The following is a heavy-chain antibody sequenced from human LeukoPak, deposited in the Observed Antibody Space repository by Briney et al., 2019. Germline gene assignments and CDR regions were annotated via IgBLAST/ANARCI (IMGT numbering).Heavy chain of an antibody. CDR2: IYYSGST. J-gene: IGHJ4*02. V-gene: IGHV4-39*07. Sequence: SETLSLTCTVSGDSISSSSYYWGWIRQPPGKGLEWIGSIYYSGSTYYNPSLKSRVTITVDTSKNQFSLKLSSVTAADTAVYYCARGKAFSRDLFDYWGQGTLVTVSS. CDR1: GDSISSSSYY. CDR3: ARGKAFSRDLFDY.